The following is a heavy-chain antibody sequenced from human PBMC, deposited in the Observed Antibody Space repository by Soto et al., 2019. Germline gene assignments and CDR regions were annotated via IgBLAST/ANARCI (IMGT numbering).Heavy chain of an antibody. CDR2: ISSDGQTT. CDR3: AKEVAVAGDLDY. CDR1: GFTFSSYG. Sequence: QVRLVESGGGVVQPGRSLRLSCVASGFTFSSYGIHWVRQAPGKGLEWVGVISSDGQTTYYADSVKGRFTIPRDNSKNTMYLQMESLRPEDTAICYCAKEVAVAGDLDYWGPGTLVTVSS. D-gene: IGHD6-19*01. V-gene: IGHV3-30*18. J-gene: IGHJ4*01.